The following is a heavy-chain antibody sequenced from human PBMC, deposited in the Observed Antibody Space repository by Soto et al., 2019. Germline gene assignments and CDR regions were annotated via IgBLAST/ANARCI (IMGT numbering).Heavy chain of an antibody. J-gene: IGHJ1*01. Sequence: QVQLVQSGAEVKKPGASVKVSCKASGYTFTSYPIHWVRQAPGQRLEWMGWIFAGNGNTKYSQKFQGRVTCTTDTSANTAYMALSSLRSEDTAVFYCAVASAICVGDSGECAFQHWGQGTLVTVSS. D-gene: IGHD2-21*02. CDR3: AVASAICVGDSGECAFQH. CDR2: IFAGNGNT. V-gene: IGHV1-3*01. CDR1: GYTFTSYP.